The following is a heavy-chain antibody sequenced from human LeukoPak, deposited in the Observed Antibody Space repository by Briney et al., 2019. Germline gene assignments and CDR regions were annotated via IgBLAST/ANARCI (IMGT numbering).Heavy chain of an antibody. V-gene: IGHV4-39*07. J-gene: IGHJ3*02. Sequence: SETLSLTCTVSGGSISSYYWGWLRQPPGKGLEWIGSIYYSGSTYYNPSLKSRVTISVDTSKNQFSLKLSSVTAADTAVYYCACLDDSGSSTTDAFDIWGQGTMVTVSS. D-gene: IGHD1-26*01. CDR1: GGSISSYY. CDR3: ACLDDSGSSTTDAFDI. CDR2: IYYSGST.